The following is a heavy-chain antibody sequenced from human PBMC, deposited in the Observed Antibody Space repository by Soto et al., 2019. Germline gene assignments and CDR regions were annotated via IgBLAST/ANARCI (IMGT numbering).Heavy chain of an antibody. CDR1: GFTFSSYS. Sequence: EVQLVESGGGLVKPGGSLRLSCAASGFTFSSYSMNWVRQAPGKGLEWVSSISSSSSYIYYADSVKGRFTISRDNAKNSLYLQMNSLRAEDTAVYYCARDPTSANYDFWSGALSDPWGQGTLVTVAS. CDR2: ISSSSSYI. J-gene: IGHJ5*02. CDR3: ARDPTSANYDFWSGALSDP. V-gene: IGHV3-21*01. D-gene: IGHD3-3*01.